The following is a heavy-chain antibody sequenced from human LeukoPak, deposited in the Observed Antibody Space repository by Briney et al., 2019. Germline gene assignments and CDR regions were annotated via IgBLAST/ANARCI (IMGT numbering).Heavy chain of an antibody. CDR3: ARARGEYYDFWSGYYRGAFDI. CDR2: IYYSGST. CDR1: GGSISSHY. V-gene: IGHV4-59*11. Sequence: SETLSLTCTVSGGSISSHYWSWIRQPPGKGLEWIGYIYYSGSTNYNPSLKSRVTISVDTSENQFSLKLSSVTAADTAVYYCARARGEYYDFWSGYYRGAFDIWGQGTMVTVSS. J-gene: IGHJ3*02. D-gene: IGHD3-3*01.